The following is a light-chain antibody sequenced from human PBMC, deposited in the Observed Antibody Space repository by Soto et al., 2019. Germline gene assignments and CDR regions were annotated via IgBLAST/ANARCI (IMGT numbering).Light chain of an antibody. CDR2: EGS. V-gene: IGLV2-23*01. J-gene: IGLJ1*01. CDR1: SSDVGSYNL. Sequence: QSLLTKLAYVSVSPGQAITICRTGTSSDVGSYNLVSWYQQHPGKAPKLMIYEGSKRPSGVSNRFSGSKSGNTASLTISGLQAEDEPDYYCCSYAGSSTFYVFGTGTKVTVL. CDR3: CSYAGSSTFYV.